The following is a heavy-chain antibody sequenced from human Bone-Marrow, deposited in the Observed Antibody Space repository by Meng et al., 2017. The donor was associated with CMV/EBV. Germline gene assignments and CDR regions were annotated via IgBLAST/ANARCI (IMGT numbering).Heavy chain of an antibody. D-gene: IGHD3-9*01. J-gene: IGHJ4*02. CDR2: ISSSGSTI. V-gene: IGHV3-48*03. CDR1: GFTFSSYN. Sequence: GGSLRLSCAASGFTFSSYNMNGVRQVPGKGREWVSYISSSGSTIYYADSVKGRFTISRDNAKNSLYLQMNSLRAEDTAVYYCAREGIYYDILTGYYRGGFDYWGQGTLVTVSS. CDR3: AREGIYYDILTGYYRGGFDY.